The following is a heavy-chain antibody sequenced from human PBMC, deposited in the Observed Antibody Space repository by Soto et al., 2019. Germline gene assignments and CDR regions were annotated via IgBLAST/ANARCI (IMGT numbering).Heavy chain of an antibody. V-gene: IGHV5-51*01. CDR1: GYSFTSYW. CDR3: ARSERVLLWFGELSYGMDV. Sequence: GESLKISCKGSGYSFTSYWIGWVRQMPGKGLEWMGIIYPGDSDTRYSPSFQGQVTISADKSISTAYLQWSSLKASDTAMYYCARSERVLLWFGELSYGMDVWGQGTTVTVSS. J-gene: IGHJ6*02. D-gene: IGHD3-10*01. CDR2: IYPGDSDT.